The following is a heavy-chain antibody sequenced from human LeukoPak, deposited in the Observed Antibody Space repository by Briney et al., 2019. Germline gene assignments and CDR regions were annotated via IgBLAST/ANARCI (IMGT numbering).Heavy chain of an antibody. Sequence: ASVKVSCKASGYTFTSYGISWVRQAPGQGLEWMGWISAYNGNTNYAQKLQGRVTMTTDTSTSTAYMELRSLRSDDTAVYYCARYCGGDCYWSLDYWGQGTLVTVSS. CDR1: GYTFTSYG. CDR3: ARYCGGDCYWSLDY. V-gene: IGHV1-18*01. D-gene: IGHD2-21*02. CDR2: ISAYNGNT. J-gene: IGHJ4*02.